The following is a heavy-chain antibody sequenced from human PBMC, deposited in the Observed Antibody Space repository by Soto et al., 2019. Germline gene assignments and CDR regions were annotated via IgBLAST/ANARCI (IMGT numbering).Heavy chain of an antibody. Sequence: SETLSLTCTVSGGSISSGGYYWSWIRQHPGKGLEWIGYIYYSGSTYYNPSLKSRVTISVDTSKNQFSLKLSSVTAADTAVYYCARVGSSGYYYPNDYWGQGTLVTVS. D-gene: IGHD3-22*01. J-gene: IGHJ4*02. V-gene: IGHV4-31*03. CDR1: GGSISSGGYY. CDR3: ARVGSSGYYYPNDY. CDR2: IYYSGST.